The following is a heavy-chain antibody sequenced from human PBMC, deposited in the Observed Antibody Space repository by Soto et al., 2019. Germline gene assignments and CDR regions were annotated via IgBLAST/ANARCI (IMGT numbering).Heavy chain of an antibody. CDR1: GYTFTSYD. CDR3: AAYDFWSGYPPFDY. J-gene: IGHJ4*02. CDR2: MNPNSGNT. Sequence: ASLKVSCKASGYTFTSYDINWVRQATGQGLEWMGWMNPNSGNTGYAQKFQGRVTMTRNTSISTAYMELSSLRSEDTAVYYCAAYDFWSGYPPFDYWGQGTLVTVSS. V-gene: IGHV1-8*01. D-gene: IGHD3-3*01.